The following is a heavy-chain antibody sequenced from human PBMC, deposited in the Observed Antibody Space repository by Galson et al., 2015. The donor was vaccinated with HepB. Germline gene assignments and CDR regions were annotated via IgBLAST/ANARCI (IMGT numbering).Heavy chain of an antibody. CDR2: ISSSSSTI. V-gene: IGHV3-48*02. J-gene: IGHJ6*03. Sequence: SLRLSCAASGFTFSSYSMNWVRQAPGKGLEWVSYISSSSSTIYYADSVKGRFTISRDNAKNSLYLQMNSLRDEDTAVYYCARGAGDHYYYYMDVWGKGTTVTVSS. D-gene: IGHD7-27*01. CDR3: ARGAGDHYYYYMDV. CDR1: GFTFSSYS.